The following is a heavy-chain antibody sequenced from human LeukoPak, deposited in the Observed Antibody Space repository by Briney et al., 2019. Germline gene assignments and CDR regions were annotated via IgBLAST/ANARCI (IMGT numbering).Heavy chain of an antibody. CDR3: ARGREMITFGGVMSVDAFDI. CDR2: IIPILGIA. Sequence: GASVKVSCKASGGTFSSYAISWVRQAPGQGLEWMGRIIPILGIANYAQKFQGRVTITADKSTSTAYMELSSLRSEDTAVYYCARGREMITFGGVMSVDAFDIWGQGTMVTVSS. CDR1: GGTFSSYA. V-gene: IGHV1-69*04. D-gene: IGHD3-16*01. J-gene: IGHJ3*02.